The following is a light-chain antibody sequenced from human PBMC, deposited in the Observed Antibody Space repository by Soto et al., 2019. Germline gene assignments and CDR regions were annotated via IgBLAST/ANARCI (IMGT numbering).Light chain of an antibody. V-gene: IGLV2-14*01. J-gene: IGLJ1*01. Sequence: QSVLTQPASVSGTPGQSITISCTGSNSDVGIYDFVSWYQHHPGRAPKLIVSEVSHRPSGVSNRFSGSKSGNTASLTISGLQSEDEADYYCLSYSSSTSPYVLGTATKVTVL. CDR2: EVS. CDR3: LSYSSSTSPYV. CDR1: NSDVGIYDF.